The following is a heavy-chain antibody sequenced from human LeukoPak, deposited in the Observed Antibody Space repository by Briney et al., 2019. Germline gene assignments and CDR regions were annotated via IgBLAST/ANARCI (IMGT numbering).Heavy chain of an antibody. CDR2: VHHSGST. CDR1: GGSFTNYH. V-gene: IGHV4-34*01. J-gene: IGHJ4*02. CDR3: ARGVWRRPSSSGHDY. Sequence: SETLSLTCAVYGGSFTNYHWSWIRQPPGKGLEWIGEVHHSGSTNYNPSLKSRVTISVDTSKNQFSLKLSSVTAADTAVYYCARGVWRRPSSSGHDYWGQGTLVTVSS. D-gene: IGHD6-6*01.